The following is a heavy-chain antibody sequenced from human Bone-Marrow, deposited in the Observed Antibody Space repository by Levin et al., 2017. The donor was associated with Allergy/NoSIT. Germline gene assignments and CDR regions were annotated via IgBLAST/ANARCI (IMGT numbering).Heavy chain of an antibody. J-gene: IGHJ6*02. D-gene: IGHD2-2*02. CDR3: ARDRFSAAIEDGDYYYYGMDV. CDR1: GFTFSSYE. CDR2: ISSSGSTI. V-gene: IGHV3-48*03. Sequence: SCAASGFTFSSYEMNWVRQAPGKGLEWVSYISSSGSTIYYADSVKGRFTISRDNAKNSLYLQMNSLRAEDTAVYYCARDRFSAAIEDGDYYYYGMDVWGQGTTVTVSS.